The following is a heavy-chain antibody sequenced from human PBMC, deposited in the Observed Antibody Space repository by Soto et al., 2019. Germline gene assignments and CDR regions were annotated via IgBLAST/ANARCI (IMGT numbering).Heavy chain of an antibody. D-gene: IGHD3-3*01. V-gene: IGHV3-23*01. CDR2: ISGSGGTT. J-gene: IGHJ6*02. Sequence: PGGSLRLSCVACGFTFENYAMSWVRQAPGKGLEWVSAISGSGGTTYYSDSVKGRFTISRDNSKNTVYLQMNDLRVEDAAEYFCAKDSWAIFGVPAGEYYAMDVWGQGTTVTVSS. CDR3: AKDSWAIFGVPAGEYYAMDV. CDR1: GFTFENYA.